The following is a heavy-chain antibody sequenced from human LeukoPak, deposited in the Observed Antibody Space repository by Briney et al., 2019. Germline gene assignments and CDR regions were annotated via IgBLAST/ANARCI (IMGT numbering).Heavy chain of an antibody. J-gene: IGHJ5*02. Sequence: GGTLRLSCAASGFTFSSYGMSWVRQAPGKGLEWVSAISGSGGSTYYADSVKGRFTISRDNSKNTLYLQMNSLRAEDTAVYYCARNHDYGDYVETWGQGTLVTVSS. D-gene: IGHD4-17*01. V-gene: IGHV3-23*01. CDR3: ARNHDYGDYVET. CDR1: GFTFSSYG. CDR2: ISGSGGST.